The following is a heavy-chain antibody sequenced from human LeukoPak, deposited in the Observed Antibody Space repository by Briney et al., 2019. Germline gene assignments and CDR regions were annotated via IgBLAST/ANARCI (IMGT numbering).Heavy chain of an antibody. D-gene: IGHD6-13*01. V-gene: IGHV3-7*01. Sequence: QPGGSLRLSCAASGFTFSSYWMIWVGQAPGKGLEELTNIKQDESEKYYVDSVKGRLTISRDNAKNSLYLQMHSLRAEDTAVYYCARIPLGSSWSTSRYFDYWGQGTLVTVSS. CDR3: ARIPLGSSWSTSRYFDY. J-gene: IGHJ4*02. CDR2: IKQDESEK. CDR1: GFTFSSYW.